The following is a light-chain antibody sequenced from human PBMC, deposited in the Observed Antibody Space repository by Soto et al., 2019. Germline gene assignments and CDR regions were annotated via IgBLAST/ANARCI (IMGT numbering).Light chain of an antibody. J-gene: IGKJ1*01. CDR2: KAS. V-gene: IGKV1-5*03. CDR1: QSVSRW. CDR3: QQYNDNWT. Sequence: DIQMTQSPSTLSASVGDRVTITCRASQSVSRWLAWYQQKPEKAPKLLNYKASTLESEDPSRISGSGSGTEFSLAISSLQPDDSATYYCQQYNDNWTFGQGTKV.